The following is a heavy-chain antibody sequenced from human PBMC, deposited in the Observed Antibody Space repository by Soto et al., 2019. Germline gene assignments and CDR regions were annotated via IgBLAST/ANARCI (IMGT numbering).Heavy chain of an antibody. J-gene: IGHJ5*02. CDR1: GYTFTGDY. D-gene: IGHD3-3*01. CDR3: TSGISIFGVAPNWFGP. V-gene: IGHV1-2*02. Sequence: ASVKVSCKASGYTFTGDYIYWVRQAPGQGLEWMGWIDPNSGGTNYAQKFQGKVTMTWDTAIYTAYMELSSLRSDDTAVYYCTSGISIFGVAPNWFGPWGQGTLVTVSS. CDR2: IDPNSGGT.